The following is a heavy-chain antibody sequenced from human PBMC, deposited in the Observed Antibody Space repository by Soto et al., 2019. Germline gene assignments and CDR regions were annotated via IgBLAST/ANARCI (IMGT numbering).Heavy chain of an antibody. Sequence: QGQLVQSGVEVKKPGASVKVSCTASGNTFTNFGVTWVRQAPGQGLEWMGWTSPYTDDPSYAQKFQGRVTMTIDASTSTVYLDLRRMPSDDTAVYYCARVIPGAEAWFHPWGQGTLVTVS. D-gene: IGHD2-2*01. J-gene: IGHJ5*02. CDR1: GNTFTNFG. V-gene: IGHV1-18*01. CDR2: TSPYTDDP. CDR3: ARVIPGAEAWFHP.